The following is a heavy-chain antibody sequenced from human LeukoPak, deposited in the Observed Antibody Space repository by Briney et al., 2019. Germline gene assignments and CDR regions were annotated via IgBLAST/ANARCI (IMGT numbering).Heavy chain of an antibody. CDR2: VYFTGSA. CDR1: GDSISTYY. D-gene: IGHD6-13*01. Sequence: SETLSLTCTVSGDSISTYYWSWIRQPAGRRLEWIGRVYFTGSANYNPSLNSRVTMSIDTSKNQFSLNLTSVTAADTAVYLCAIPGIAATGAFDCWGQGTLVTVSS. V-gene: IGHV4-4*07. J-gene: IGHJ4*02. CDR3: AIPGIAATGAFDC.